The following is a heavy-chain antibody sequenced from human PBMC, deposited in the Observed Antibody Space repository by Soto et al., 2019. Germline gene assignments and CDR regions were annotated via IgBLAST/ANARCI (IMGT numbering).Heavy chain of an antibody. Sequence: QVQLQESGPGLVKPSETLSLTCTVSGGSISSYYWSWIRQPPGKGLEWIGYIYYSGSTNYNPSLKRRVTISVDTSKNKFSLKLSSVTAADTAVYYCARTIYSGYDFFVLDDYYYYGMDVWGQGTTVTVSS. V-gene: IGHV4-59*01. CDR2: IYYSGST. D-gene: IGHD5-12*01. J-gene: IGHJ6*02. CDR1: GGSISSYY. CDR3: ARTIYSGYDFFVLDDYYYYGMDV.